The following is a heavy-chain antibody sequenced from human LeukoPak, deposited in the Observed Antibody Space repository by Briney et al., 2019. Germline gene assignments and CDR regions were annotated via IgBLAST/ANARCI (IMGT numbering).Heavy chain of an antibody. Sequence: GASVKVSCKASGYTFTSYAMHWVRQAPGQRLEWMGGINAGNGNTKYSQKFQGRVTITRDTSASTAYMELSSLRSEDTAVYYCARASAYGDYVGAFDIWGQGTMVTVSS. CDR1: GYTFTSYA. CDR3: ARASAYGDYVGAFDI. D-gene: IGHD4-17*01. V-gene: IGHV1-3*01. J-gene: IGHJ3*02. CDR2: INAGNGNT.